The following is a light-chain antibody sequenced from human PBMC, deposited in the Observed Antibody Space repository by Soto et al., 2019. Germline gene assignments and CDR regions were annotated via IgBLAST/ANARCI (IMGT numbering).Light chain of an antibody. J-gene: IGLJ1*01. Sequence: QSALTQPPSASGSPGQSVAISCTGTSSDVGGYNYVSWYQQHPGKAPKLMIYEVNKRPSGVPDRFSDSKSGNTASLTVSGLQAEDEADYYCSSYVGSSNVFGTGTKVTVL. V-gene: IGLV2-8*01. CDR2: EVN. CDR3: SSYVGSSNV. CDR1: SSDVGGYNY.